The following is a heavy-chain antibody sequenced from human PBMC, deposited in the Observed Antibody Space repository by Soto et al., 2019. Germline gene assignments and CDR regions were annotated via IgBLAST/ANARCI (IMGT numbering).Heavy chain of an antibody. CDR2: ILPVFHAP. D-gene: IGHD2-8*01. V-gene: IGHV1-69*13. J-gene: IGHJ4*02. CDR3: ARALGGPSNSVFGS. CDR1: GGTFNTFF. Sequence: GASVKVSCKFSGGTFNTFFMTWVRQAPGQGLEWMGGILPVFHAPNYAEKFKDRVTITADESTTTVYMELTSLTSDDTALYFCARALGGPSNSVFGSCGEGSSVTVYS.